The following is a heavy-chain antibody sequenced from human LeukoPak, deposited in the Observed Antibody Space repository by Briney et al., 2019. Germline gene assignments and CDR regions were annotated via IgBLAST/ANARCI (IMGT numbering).Heavy chain of an antibody. CDR3: ARSPSSLYDACDI. V-gene: IGHV4-59*01. Sequence: SETLSLTCSVSGGSISSNCWSWIRQPPGKGLEWIGYIYYTGSTSYNPSLMSRVIISADTSKNLISLKLSSVTAADAAVYYCARSPSSLYDACDIWGQGTMVTVSS. CDR2: IYYTGST. CDR1: GGSISSNC. D-gene: IGHD3-16*01. J-gene: IGHJ3*02.